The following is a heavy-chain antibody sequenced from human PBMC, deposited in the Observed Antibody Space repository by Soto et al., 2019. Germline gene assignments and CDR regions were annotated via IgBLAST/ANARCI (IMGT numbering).Heavy chain of an antibody. V-gene: IGHV1-69*13. CDR3: ARDKVGATHSSHWWYFDL. CDR2: IIPIFGTA. D-gene: IGHD1-26*01. J-gene: IGHJ2*01. CDR1: GGTFSSYA. Sequence: SVKVSCKASGGTFSSYAIGWVRQAPGQGLEWMGGIIPIFGTANYAQKFQGRVTITADESTSTAYMELSSLRSEDTAVYYCARDKVGATHSSHWWYFDLWGRGTLVTVSS.